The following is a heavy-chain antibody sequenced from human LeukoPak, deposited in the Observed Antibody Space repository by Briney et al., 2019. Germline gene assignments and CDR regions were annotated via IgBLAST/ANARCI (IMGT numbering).Heavy chain of an antibody. CDR1: GFTFSSYE. D-gene: IGHD6-13*01. J-gene: IGHJ6*03. CDR2: ISSSGSTI. Sequence: QPGGSLRLSCAASGFTFSSYEMNWVRQAPGKGLEWVSYISSSGSTIYYADSVKGRFTISRDNAKNSLYLQMNSLRAEDTAVYYCAREGSSSWYYYYYYMDVWGKGTTVTISS. V-gene: IGHV3-48*03. CDR3: AREGSSSWYYYYYYMDV.